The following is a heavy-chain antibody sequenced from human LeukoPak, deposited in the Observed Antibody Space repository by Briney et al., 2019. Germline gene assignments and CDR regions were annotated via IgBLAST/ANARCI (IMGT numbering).Heavy chain of an antibody. CDR2: ISGSGGST. Sequence: GGSLRLSCAPSGFTFSSYAMSWVRQAPGKGLEWVSAISGSGGSTYYADSVKGRFTISRDNSKNTLYLQMNSLRAEDTAVYYRARDNYDSSGYYFDWGQGTLVTVSS. J-gene: IGHJ4*02. CDR3: ARDNYDSSGYYFD. CDR1: GFTFSSYA. D-gene: IGHD3-22*01. V-gene: IGHV3-23*01.